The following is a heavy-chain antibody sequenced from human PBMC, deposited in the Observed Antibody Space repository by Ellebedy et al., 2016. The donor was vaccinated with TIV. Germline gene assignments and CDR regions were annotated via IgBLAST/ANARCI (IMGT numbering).Heavy chain of an antibody. Sequence: GESLKISCSASGFTFSSFALHWVRQAPGKGLKHVSAINADGDTYLADSVKGRFTISRDNSKNTLYLQMSSLTTEDTAVYYCVKDLSNTGSYIRPFDYWGQGTLVTVSS. CDR1: GFTFSSFA. CDR2: INADGDT. D-gene: IGHD2-2*02. J-gene: IGHJ4*02. V-gene: IGHV3-64D*06. CDR3: VKDLSNTGSYIRPFDY.